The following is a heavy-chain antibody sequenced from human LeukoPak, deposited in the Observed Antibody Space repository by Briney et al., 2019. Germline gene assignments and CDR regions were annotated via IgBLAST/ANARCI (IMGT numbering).Heavy chain of an antibody. CDR3: ARDASGYDTFDY. J-gene: IGHJ4*02. D-gene: IGHD5-12*01. Sequence: GASVKVSCKASGYTFTGYYLHWVRQAPGQGLEWMGWINPNSGGTNYAQKFQGRVTMTRDTSISTAYMELSRLRSDDTAVYYCARDASGYDTFDYWGQGTLVTVSS. CDR2: INPNSGGT. CDR1: GYTFTGYY. V-gene: IGHV1-2*02.